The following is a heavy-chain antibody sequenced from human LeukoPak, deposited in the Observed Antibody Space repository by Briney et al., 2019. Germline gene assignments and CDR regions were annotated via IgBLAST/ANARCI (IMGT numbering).Heavy chain of an antibody. CDR3: ASSPGVAVGITMVRGVNQVNS. V-gene: IGHV4-39*07. Sequence: SETLSLTCTVSGGSISSSSYYWGWIRQPPGKGLEWIGRIYYSGSTYYNPSLKSRVTISVDTSKNQFSLKLSSVTAADTAVYYCASSPGVAVGITMVRGVNQVNSWGQGTLVTVSS. CDR2: IYYSGST. J-gene: IGHJ4*02. CDR1: GGSISSSSYY. D-gene: IGHD3-10*01.